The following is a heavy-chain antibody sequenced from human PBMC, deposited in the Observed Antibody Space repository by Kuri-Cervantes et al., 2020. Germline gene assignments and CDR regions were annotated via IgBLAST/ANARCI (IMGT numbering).Heavy chain of an antibody. D-gene: IGHD2-15*01. J-gene: IGHJ3*02. CDR2: INAGNGNT. CDR1: GYTFTSYT. CDR3: ASAGGDCSGGSCYSGEADAFDI. Sequence: ASVKVSCKASGYTFTSYTMHWVRQAPGQRLEWMGWINAGNGNTKYSQKFQGRVTITRDTSASTAYMELSSLRSEDTAVYYCASAGGDCSGGSCYSGEADAFDIWGQGTMVTVSS. V-gene: IGHV1-3*01.